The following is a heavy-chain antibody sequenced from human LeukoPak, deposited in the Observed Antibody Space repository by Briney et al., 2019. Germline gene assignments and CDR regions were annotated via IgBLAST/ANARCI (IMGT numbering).Heavy chain of an antibody. D-gene: IGHD3-22*01. CDR3: ARLRYYDSSGYLEGADDAFDI. J-gene: IGHJ3*02. CDR2: INHSGST. Sequence: SETLSLTCAVYGGSFSGYYWSWIRQPPGKGLEWIGEINHSGSTNYNPSLKSRVTISVDTSKNQFSLKLSSVTAADTAEYYCARLRYYDSSGYLEGADDAFDIWGQGTMVTVSS. CDR1: GGSFSGYY. V-gene: IGHV4-34*01.